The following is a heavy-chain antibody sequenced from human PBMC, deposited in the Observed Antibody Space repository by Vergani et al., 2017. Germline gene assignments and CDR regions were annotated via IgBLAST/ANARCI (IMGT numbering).Heavy chain of an antibody. V-gene: IGHV3-30*02. CDR2: IRSDESRR. J-gene: IGHJ4*02. Sequence: VQVVESGGGLVKPGGSLRLSCAASGFTFNSYGMHWVRQAPGKGLEWVASIRSDESRRYYGDSMEGPFTISRDNSKNTLYLQMKSLRPEDTAVYYCAKEGGGYCSGGTCYPEYWGQGTLVIVSS. CDR1: GFTFNSYG. D-gene: IGHD2-15*01. CDR3: AKEGGGYCSGGTCYPEY.